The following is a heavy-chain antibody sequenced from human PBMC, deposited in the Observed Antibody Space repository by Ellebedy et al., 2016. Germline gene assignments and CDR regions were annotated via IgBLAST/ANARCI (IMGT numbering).Heavy chain of an antibody. Sequence: GSLRLSCTVSGGSISSSSYYWGWIRQPPGKGLEWIGSIYYSGSTYYNPSLKSRVTISVDTSKNQFSLKLSSVTAADTAVYYCARAAGGSYVYWGQGTLVTVSS. CDR1: GGSISSSSYY. V-gene: IGHV4-39*01. CDR2: IYYSGST. CDR3: ARAAGGSYVY. J-gene: IGHJ4*02. D-gene: IGHD1-26*01.